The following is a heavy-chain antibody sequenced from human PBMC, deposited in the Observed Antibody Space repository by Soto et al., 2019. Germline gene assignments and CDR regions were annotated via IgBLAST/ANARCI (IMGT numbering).Heavy chain of an antibody. V-gene: IGHV4-31*03. J-gene: IGHJ4*02. CDR3: AGAYRQSGYSSSCVFDS. Sequence: QLQLQESGPGLVKPSQTLSLICTVSGGSINSGGYYWSWIRQHPGKGLEWIGYIYYSGSTYYKPSLRSRVTISAGASENEVSMKLTSVSAAGTAVYFCAGAYRQSGYSSSCVFDSWGQGTLVNVSS. D-gene: IGHD6-13*01. CDR1: GGSINSGGYY. CDR2: IYYSGST.